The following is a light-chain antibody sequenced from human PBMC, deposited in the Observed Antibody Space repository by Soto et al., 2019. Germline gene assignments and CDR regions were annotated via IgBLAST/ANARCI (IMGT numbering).Light chain of an antibody. CDR1: QSVTNSH. CDR3: QQYSNWPLT. Sequence: EIVMTQSPVTLSVSPGERATLSCRASQSVTNSHLAWYQQKPGQAPRLLIFGASTRAAGIPARFSGSGSGTEFTLTIRSMQSEDFAVYYCQQYSNWPLTFGGGTKVDIK. V-gene: IGKV3-15*01. J-gene: IGKJ4*01. CDR2: GAS.